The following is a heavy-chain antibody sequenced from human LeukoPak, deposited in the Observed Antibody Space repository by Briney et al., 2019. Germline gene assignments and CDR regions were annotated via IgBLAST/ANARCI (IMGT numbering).Heavy chain of an antibody. CDR1: GFTFSSYS. CDR2: ISSSSSTI. V-gene: IGHV3-48*01. CDR3: ARGQAGYDFWTGYYS. D-gene: IGHD3-3*01. Sequence: GGSLRLSCAASGFTFSSYSMNWVRQAPGKGLEWVSYISSSSSTIYYADSVKGRFTISRDNAKNSLYLQMNSLRAEDAAVYYCARGQAGYDFWTGYYSWGQGTLVTVSS. J-gene: IGHJ4*02.